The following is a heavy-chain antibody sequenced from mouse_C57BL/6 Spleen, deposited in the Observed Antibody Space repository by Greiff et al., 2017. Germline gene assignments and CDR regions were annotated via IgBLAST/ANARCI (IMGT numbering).Heavy chain of an antibody. CDR2: INPNNGGT. J-gene: IGHJ3*01. D-gene: IGHD1-1*01. CDR1: GYTFTDYN. Sequence: VQLQQSGPELVKPGASVKMSCKASGYTFTDYNLHWVKPSHGKSLEWIGYINPNNGGTSSNQKFKGTAPLTVNKSSSTAYMELRSLTSEASAVYYCARRGLLRSPWFAYWGQGTLVTVSA. CDR3: ARRGLLRSPWFAY. V-gene: IGHV1-22*01.